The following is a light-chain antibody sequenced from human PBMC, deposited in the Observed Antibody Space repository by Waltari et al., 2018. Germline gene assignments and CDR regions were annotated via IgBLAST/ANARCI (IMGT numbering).Light chain of an antibody. V-gene: IGLV2-11*01. J-gene: IGLJ7*01. CDR2: DVV. CDR1: SSDVGNYNF. CDR3: CSYAGSYTFV. Sequence: QSALTQPRSVSGSPGQSVTISCSGTSSDVGNYNFFSLYQQHPGNAPKLLIYDVVKRPSGVPDRFSGSKSGNTASLTISGLQTEDEADYYCCSYAGSYTFVFGGGTQLTVL.